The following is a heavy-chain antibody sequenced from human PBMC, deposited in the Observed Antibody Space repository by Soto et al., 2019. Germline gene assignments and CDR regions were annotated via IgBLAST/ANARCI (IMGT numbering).Heavy chain of an antibody. D-gene: IGHD1-1*01. CDR1: GDSVSSNSAG. CDR2: TYYRSKWYN. CDR3: ARDRPPYVRERATNWFRP. J-gene: IGHJ5*02. V-gene: IGHV6-1*01. Sequence: SQTLSLTCAITGDSVSSNSAGWSWVRQSPSRGLEWLGRTYYRSKWYNDYAVSVRGRITINPDTSKNQYSLQLNSVTPEDTAVYFRARDRPPYVRERATNWFRPCGQGTLVTVSS.